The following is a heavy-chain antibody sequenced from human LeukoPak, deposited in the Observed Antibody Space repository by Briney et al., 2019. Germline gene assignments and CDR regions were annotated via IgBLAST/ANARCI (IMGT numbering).Heavy chain of an antibody. CDR1: GASISSANW. Sequence: SETLSLTCAVSGASISSANWWSWVRQPPGKGLEWIGEIYQNGNINFNSALKSRVTISVDTSKNQFSLKLNSVTAADTAVYYCARHYGPWGQGTLVTVSS. J-gene: IGHJ5*02. D-gene: IGHD3-16*01. CDR3: ARHYGP. V-gene: IGHV4-4*02. CDR2: IYQNGNI.